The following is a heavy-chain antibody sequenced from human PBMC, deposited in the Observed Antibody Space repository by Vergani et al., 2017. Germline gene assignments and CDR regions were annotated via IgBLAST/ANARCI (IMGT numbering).Heavy chain of an antibody. CDR1: GFTFSSYA. J-gene: IGHJ5*02. D-gene: IGHD3-10*01. CDR3: AKDRYYYGSRSPNWFDP. CDR2: LSGSGGST. Sequence: MQLVESGGGVVQPGRSLRLSCAASGFTFSSYAMCWVRQAPGKGLEWVSALSGSGGSTYYADSVKGRFTSSRDNSKNTLYMQMNSLRAEDTAVYYCAKDRYYYGSRSPNWFDPWGEATLVTVSS. V-gene: IGHV3-23*04.